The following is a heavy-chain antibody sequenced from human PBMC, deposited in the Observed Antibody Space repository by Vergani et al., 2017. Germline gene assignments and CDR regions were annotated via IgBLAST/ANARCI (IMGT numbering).Heavy chain of an antibody. CDR1: GFKFSDHY. V-gene: IGHV3-11*04. CDR2: ISPVASTV. D-gene: IGHD1-1*01. Sequence: LEESGGGSVKPGGSLRLSCAASGFKFSDHYMSWIRQAPGKGLEWVSHISPVASTVSYTDSVTGRFTVSRDNANNSLTLDMTTLRVEDTAVYYCAKNPGISTTRHYYAMDVWGQGTTVTVSS. J-gene: IGHJ6*02. CDR3: AKNPGISTTRHYYAMDV.